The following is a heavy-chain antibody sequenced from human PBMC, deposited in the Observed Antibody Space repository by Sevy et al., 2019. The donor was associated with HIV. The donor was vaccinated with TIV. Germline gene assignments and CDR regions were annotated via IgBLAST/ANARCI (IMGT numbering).Heavy chain of an antibody. CDR2: IKGDGSGK. D-gene: IGHD3-10*01. CDR3: VRAGAFGTYDS. Sequence: GGSLRLSCAASGFNFNKYGMRWVRQAPGKGLEYVASIKGDGSGKYYMDSVKGRFTISRDNAGNSVYLQMNSLRAEDTAVYHCVRAGAFGTYDSWGQGTLVTVSS. CDR1: GFNFNKYG. V-gene: IGHV3-7*01. J-gene: IGHJ4*02.